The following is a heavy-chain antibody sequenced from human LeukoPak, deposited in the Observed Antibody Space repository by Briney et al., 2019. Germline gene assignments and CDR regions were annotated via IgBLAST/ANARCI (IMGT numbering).Heavy chain of an antibody. D-gene: IGHD3-10*01. Sequence: SGTLSLTCAVSGGSISSSNWWSWVRQPPGKGLEWIGEIYHSGSTNYNPSLKSRVTISVDRSKNQFSLKLSSVTAADTAVYYCAVGGVYLRGGAEAFDIWGQGTMVTVSS. J-gene: IGHJ3*02. CDR2: IYHSGST. CDR1: GGSISSSNW. CDR3: AVGGVYLRGGAEAFDI. V-gene: IGHV4-4*02.